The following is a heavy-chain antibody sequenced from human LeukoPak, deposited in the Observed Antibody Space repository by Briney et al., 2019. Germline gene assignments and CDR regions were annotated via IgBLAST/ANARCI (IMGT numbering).Heavy chain of an antibody. CDR3: ARGGPVGGGWGFDY. CDR2: ISGYYGNT. V-gene: IGHV1-18*01. J-gene: IGHJ4*02. CDR1: GYTFTSYG. Sequence: ASVKVSCKASGYTFTSYGISWVRQAPGQGLEWMGWISGYYGNTDSAQNLQGRVIMTRDTSTSTAYMELRSLTSDDTAVYYCARGGPVGGGWGFDYWGQGTLVTVSS. D-gene: IGHD6-19*01.